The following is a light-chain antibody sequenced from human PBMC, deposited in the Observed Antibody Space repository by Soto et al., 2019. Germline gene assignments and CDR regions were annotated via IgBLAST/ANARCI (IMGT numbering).Light chain of an antibody. V-gene: IGLV2-14*03. Sequence: QSVLTQPASVSGSPGQSINISCTGTSSDVGDYNYVSWYQHHPGKAPKLIIYDVSNRPSGVSNPFSGSKSGNTASLTISGLQPEDEADYYCSSYTTSNTRQIVFGTGTKVTVL. CDR2: DVS. CDR3: SSYTTSNTRQIV. CDR1: SSDVGDYNY. J-gene: IGLJ1*01.